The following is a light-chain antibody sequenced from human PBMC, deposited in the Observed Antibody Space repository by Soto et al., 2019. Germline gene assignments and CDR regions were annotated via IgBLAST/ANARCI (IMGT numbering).Light chain of an antibody. J-gene: IGKJ1*01. CDR2: GVS. V-gene: IGKV3-20*01. Sequence: EVVMTQSPATLSVSPGERATLSCRASESVSRNLAWYQQKPGQAPRLLIYGVSTRATDVPDRFTGSGSGTDFTLTISRLEPEDFAVYYCQQYGSSPWTFGQGTKVDIK. CDR3: QQYGSSPWT. CDR1: ESVSRN.